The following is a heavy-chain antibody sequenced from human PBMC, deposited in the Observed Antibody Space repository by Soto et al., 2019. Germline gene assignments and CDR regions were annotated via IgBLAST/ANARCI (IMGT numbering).Heavy chain of an antibody. Sequence: RSLTCTVSGGSISGYYWSWIRQPPGKGLEWIGYIYYSVNPDYNPSLKSRVSISVDTSKNQFSLKLSSVTAADTAVYYCARVKWDQLYYLDSWGQGTLVTVSS. CDR1: GGSISGYY. CDR3: ARVKWDQLYYLDS. D-gene: IGHD1-26*01. CDR2: IYYSVNP. V-gene: IGHV4-59*01. J-gene: IGHJ4*02.